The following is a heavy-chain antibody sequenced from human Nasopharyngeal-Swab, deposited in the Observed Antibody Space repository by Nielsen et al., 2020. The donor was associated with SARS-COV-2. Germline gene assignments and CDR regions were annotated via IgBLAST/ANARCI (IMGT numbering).Heavy chain of an antibody. J-gene: IGHJ6*02. CDR3: ARVDVSGFYYYGLDV. V-gene: IGHV2-5*02. D-gene: IGHD5-12*01. Sequence: WIRQPPGKALEWLAVIFWDDDKWYSPSLEGRLTITKDTTKNQVVLRMTNVDSVDTGTYYCARVDVSGFYYYGLDVWGQGTTVTVSS. CDR2: IFWDDDK.